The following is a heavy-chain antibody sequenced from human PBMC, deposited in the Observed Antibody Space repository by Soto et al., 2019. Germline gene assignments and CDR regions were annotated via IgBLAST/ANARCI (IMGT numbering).Heavy chain of an antibody. D-gene: IGHD6-6*01. V-gene: IGHV4-34*01. J-gene: IGHJ6*02. CDR1: GGSFSGYY. CDR2: INHSGST. Sequence: QVQLQQWGAGLLKPSETLSLTCAVYGGSFSGYYWSWIRQPPGKGLEWIGEINHSGSTNYNPSLKSRVTISVDPSRNQFSLKLSSVTAADTAVYYCARAPQYSSSSYYYYGMDVWGQGTTVTVSS. CDR3: ARAPQYSSSSYYYYGMDV.